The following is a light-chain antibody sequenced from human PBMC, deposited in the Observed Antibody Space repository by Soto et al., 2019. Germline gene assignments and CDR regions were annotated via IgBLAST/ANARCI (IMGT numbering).Light chain of an antibody. CDR2: DAS. V-gene: IGKV1-5*01. J-gene: IGKJ1*01. CDR3: QQYNIYSET. Sequence: DIQITRSPNTRSGGVVGIVTITCRASQSISSWLAWYQQKPGKAPKLLIYDASSLESGVPSRFSGSGSGTEFTLTISSLQPDDFATYYCQQYNIYSETFGQGTNVDI. CDR1: QSISSW.